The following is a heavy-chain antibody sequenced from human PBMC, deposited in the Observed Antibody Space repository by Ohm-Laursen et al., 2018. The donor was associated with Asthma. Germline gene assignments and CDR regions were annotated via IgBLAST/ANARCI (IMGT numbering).Heavy chain of an antibody. CDR2: INLDGSDK. V-gene: IGHV3-7*05. Sequence: SLRLSCAASGFTFSSFHMSWVRQAPGKGLEWVANINLDGSDKYYVDSVKGRFTISRDNAKNSLYLQMNSLTAEDTAVYYCARDPPVTTVTTGEYFDYWGQGTLVTVSS. J-gene: IGHJ4*02. CDR3: ARDPPVTTVTTGEYFDY. D-gene: IGHD4-17*01. CDR1: GFTFSSFH.